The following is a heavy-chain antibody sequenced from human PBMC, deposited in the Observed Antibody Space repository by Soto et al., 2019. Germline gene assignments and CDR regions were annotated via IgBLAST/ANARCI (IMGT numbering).Heavy chain of an antibody. V-gene: IGHV3-33*01. CDR3: ARGVDY. Sequence: GGSLRLSCAASGFTFSDYGMHWVRQAPGKGLEWVAVIWYDGSNKDYADSAKGRFTISRDNSKNTLYLQMNSLRAEDTAVYYCARGVDYWGQGTLVTVSS. CDR1: GFTFSDYG. J-gene: IGHJ4*02. CDR2: IWYDGSNK.